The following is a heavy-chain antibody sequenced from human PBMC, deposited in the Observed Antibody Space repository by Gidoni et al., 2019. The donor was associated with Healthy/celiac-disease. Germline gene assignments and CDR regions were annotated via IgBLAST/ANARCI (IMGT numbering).Heavy chain of an antibody. V-gene: IGHV3-30-3*01. J-gene: IGHJ6*02. CDR3: ARDLLHGDYATPDEDYYYYYGMDV. CDR1: VFTLRRYA. D-gene: IGHD4-17*01. Sequence: QVQLVESGGGVVQPGRSLRLSREAVVFTLRRYASPGVSLAQGKGLELVAVISYDGSNKYYADSEKGRFTISRDNSKNTLYLQMNSLRAEDTAVYYCARDLLHGDYATPDEDYYYYYGMDVWGQGTTVTVSS. CDR2: ISYDGSNK.